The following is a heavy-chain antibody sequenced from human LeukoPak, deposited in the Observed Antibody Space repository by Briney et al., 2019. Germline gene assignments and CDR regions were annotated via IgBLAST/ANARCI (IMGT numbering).Heavy chain of an antibody. Sequence: GGSLRLSCAASGFTFSSYSMNWVRQAPGKGLEWVSYISSSSSSIYYTDSVKGRFTISRDNAKHSLYLQMNSLRAEDTAVYYCARGDYGADAFDIWGQGTMVTVSS. J-gene: IGHJ3*02. CDR2: ISSSSSSI. CDR3: ARGDYGADAFDI. V-gene: IGHV3-48*01. D-gene: IGHD4-17*01. CDR1: GFTFSSYS.